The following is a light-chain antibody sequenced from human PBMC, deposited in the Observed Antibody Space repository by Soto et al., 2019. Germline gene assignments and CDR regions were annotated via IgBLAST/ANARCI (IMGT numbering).Light chain of an antibody. CDR1: SSNIGNNY. J-gene: IGLJ2*01. Sequence: QSVLTQPPSVSAAPGQKVTISCSGSSSNIGNNYVSWYQQLPGTAPKLLIYENNKRPSGIPDRFSGSKSGTSATLGITGLQTGDEADYYCGTWDSSLSGVVFGGGTKRTVL. V-gene: IGLV1-51*02. CDR2: ENN. CDR3: GTWDSSLSGVV.